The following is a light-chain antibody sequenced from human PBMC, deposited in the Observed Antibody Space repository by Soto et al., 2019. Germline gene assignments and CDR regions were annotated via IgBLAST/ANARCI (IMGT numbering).Light chain of an antibody. CDR1: SSDVGGYNY. J-gene: IGLJ1*01. V-gene: IGLV2-8*01. CDR3: SSYAGRSNV. Sequence: QSALTQPPSASGSPGQSVAISCTGTSSDVGGYNYVSWYQQHPGKAPKLMIYEVNKRPSGVPDRFSGSKSGNTAYLTVSGLQAEDEADYYCSSYAGRSNVFGTGTKVTVL. CDR2: EVN.